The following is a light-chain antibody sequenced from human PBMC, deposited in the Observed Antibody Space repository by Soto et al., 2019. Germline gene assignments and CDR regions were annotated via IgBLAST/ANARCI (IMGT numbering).Light chain of an antibody. CDR1: QSVSSNS. CDR2: GAS. Sequence: EIVLTQSPGTLSLSPGDRATLSCRASQSVSSNSLAWYQQKCGQAPKLLIYGASIRATGIPDRFSGSGSGPDFTLNISRLKPEDFAVYSCQQYGSSPRTVGQGTRVEIK. J-gene: IGKJ1*01. CDR3: QQYGSSPRT. V-gene: IGKV3-20*01.